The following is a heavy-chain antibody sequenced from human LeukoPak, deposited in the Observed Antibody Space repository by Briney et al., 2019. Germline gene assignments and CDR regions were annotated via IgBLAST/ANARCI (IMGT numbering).Heavy chain of an antibody. CDR1: GYGFTDYY. CDR2: INPSSGAT. CDR3: ARGWQINSSGGFVDP. D-gene: IGHD6-6*01. Sequence: ASLKVSCQASGYGFTDYYVHWIRQAPGQGLEWMGWINPSSGATIYAQKFQGRVTMTRDTFTTTAYMETKSLVSDDTAVYYCARGWQINSSGGFVDPWGQGTLVTVSS. V-gene: IGHV1-2*02. J-gene: IGHJ5*02.